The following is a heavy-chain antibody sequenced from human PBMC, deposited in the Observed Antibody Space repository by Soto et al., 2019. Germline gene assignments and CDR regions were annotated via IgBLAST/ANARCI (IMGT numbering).Heavy chain of an antibody. D-gene: IGHD5-18*01. J-gene: IGHJ3*02. Sequence: QVQLVESGGGVVQPGTSLRLSCGASRLTFSAYGMHWVRQAPGKGLEWVAVISYDETKKYYADSVKGRFTIARDNSKNTLYLQMDSLRAEDTAVYYCAKYRRRGSYGYDAFDIWGQGTTVTVSS. CDR1: RLTFSAYG. CDR2: ISYDETKK. V-gene: IGHV3-30*18. CDR3: AKYRRRGSYGYDAFDI.